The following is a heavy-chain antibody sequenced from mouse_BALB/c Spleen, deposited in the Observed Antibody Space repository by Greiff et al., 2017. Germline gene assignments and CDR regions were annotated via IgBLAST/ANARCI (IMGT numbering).Heavy chain of an antibody. D-gene: IGHD1-3*01. Sequence: DVKLVESGGGLVKPGGSLKLSCAASGFTFSSYAMSWVRQTPEKRLEWVATISSGGSYTYYPDSVKGRFTISRDNAKNTLYLQMSSLRSEDTAMYYCARHYNHWGQGTLVTVSA. CDR1: GFTFSSYA. CDR3: ARHYNH. CDR2: ISSGGSYT. J-gene: IGHJ3*01. V-gene: IGHV5-9-3*01.